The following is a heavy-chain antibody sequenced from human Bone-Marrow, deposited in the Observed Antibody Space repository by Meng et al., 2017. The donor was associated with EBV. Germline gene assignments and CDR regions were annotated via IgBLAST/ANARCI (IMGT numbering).Heavy chain of an antibody. CDR2: ISAYNGNT. J-gene: IGHJ4*02. Sequence: VELVQDGVEVKKPGASVRCSCKASGYTFTSDCISWVRQAPGQGLEWMGWISAYNGNTNYAQKLQGRVTMTTDTSTSTAYMELRSLRSDDTAVYYCARVVVSGSFTHFDYWGQGTLVTVSS. CDR3: ARVVVSGSFTHFDY. D-gene: IGHD1-26*01. CDR1: GYTFTSDC. V-gene: IGHV1-18*01.